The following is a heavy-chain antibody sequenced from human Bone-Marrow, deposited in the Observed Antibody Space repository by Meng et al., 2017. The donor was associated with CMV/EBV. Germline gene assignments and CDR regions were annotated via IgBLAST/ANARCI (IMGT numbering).Heavy chain of an antibody. CDR1: GFTFDDYA. Sequence: SLKISCAASGFTFDDYALHWVRRPPGKGLEWVSGISWNGGTIDYVDSVRGRFTISRDNARNSVYLLMDSLRLEDTAKYFCVKGTGYDILTGYFDYWGRGVLVTVSS. CDR3: VKGTGYDILTGYFDY. J-gene: IGHJ4*02. D-gene: IGHD3-9*01. V-gene: IGHV3-9*01. CDR2: ISWNGGTI.